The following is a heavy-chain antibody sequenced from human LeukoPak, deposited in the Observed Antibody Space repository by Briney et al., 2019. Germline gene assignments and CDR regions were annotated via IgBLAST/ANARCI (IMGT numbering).Heavy chain of an antibody. J-gene: IGHJ4*02. D-gene: IGHD1-26*01. CDR2: INPNSGGT. Sequence: ASVKVSCKASGYTFTGYYMHWVRQAPGQGLEWMGRINPNSGGTNYAQKFQGRVTMTRDTSISTAYMELSRLRSDDTAVYYCARVNQWELSFDYWGQGTLVTVSS. CDR3: ARVNQWELSFDY. CDR1: GYTFTGYY. V-gene: IGHV1-2*02.